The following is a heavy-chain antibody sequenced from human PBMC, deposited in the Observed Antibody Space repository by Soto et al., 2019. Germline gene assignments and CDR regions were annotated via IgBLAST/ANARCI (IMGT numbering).Heavy chain of an antibody. CDR2: INPNSGGT. Sequence: ASEKVSCKASGYTFTGYYMHWVRQAPGQGLEWMGWINPNSGGTNYAQKFQGWVTMTRDTSISTAYMELSGLRSDDTAVYYCARDHPYSSSSRGFDPWGQGTLVTVSS. J-gene: IGHJ5*02. V-gene: IGHV1-2*04. CDR3: ARDHPYSSSSRGFDP. D-gene: IGHD6-6*01. CDR1: GYTFTGYY.